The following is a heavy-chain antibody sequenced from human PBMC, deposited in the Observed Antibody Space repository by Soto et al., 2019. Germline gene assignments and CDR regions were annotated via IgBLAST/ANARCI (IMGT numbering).Heavy chain of an antibody. Sequence: QLQLQESGPGLVRPSETLSLTCTVSGGSINDFAYYWGWIRQPPGKGLEWIGTVYYNENTYYNPSLKSRVTISVDTANNQFSLNLRSVTAADTAMYFCARRERYYGSPGWFDPWGQGTLVTVSS. CDR3: ARRERYYGSPGWFDP. CDR1: GGSINDFAYY. J-gene: IGHJ5*02. CDR2: VYYNENT. V-gene: IGHV4-39*01. D-gene: IGHD3-16*01.